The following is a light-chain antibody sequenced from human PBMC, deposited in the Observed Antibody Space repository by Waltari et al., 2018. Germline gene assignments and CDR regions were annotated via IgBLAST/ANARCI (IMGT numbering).Light chain of an antibody. J-gene: IGKJ1*01. CDR3: QQYWTAPRT. CDR2: GAS. CDR1: QDITSS. V-gene: IGKV1-NL1*01. Sequence: DIQMTQSPSSLSASVVDRVTITCRASQDITSSLAWYQAKPGKAPKLLLYGASRLQSGVPSRFSGSGFGTDYTLTISSLQTEDFATYYCQQYWTAPRTFGQGTKVEIK.